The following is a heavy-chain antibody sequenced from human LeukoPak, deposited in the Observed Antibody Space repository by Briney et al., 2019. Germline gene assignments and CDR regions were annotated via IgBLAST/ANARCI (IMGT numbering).Heavy chain of an antibody. CDR2: IRSKAYGGTT. CDR3: TRYQVGATDY. CDR1: GFTFGDYA. V-gene: IGHV3-49*04. D-gene: IGHD1-26*01. J-gene: IGHJ4*02. Sequence: PGGSLRLSCTASGFTFGDYAMSWVRQAPGKGLEWVGFIRSKAYGGTTEYAASVKGRFTISRDDSKSIAYLQMNSLKTEDTAVYYCTRYQVGATDYWGQGTLVTVSS.